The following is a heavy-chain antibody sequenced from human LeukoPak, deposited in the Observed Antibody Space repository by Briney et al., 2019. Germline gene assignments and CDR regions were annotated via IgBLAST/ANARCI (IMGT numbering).Heavy chain of an antibody. Sequence: PSETLSLTCGVSGGSISGTNWWSWVRQPPGQGLEWIGEISLAGETNYNPSLNGRLTMSLDKSSNQLSLHLTSVTAADTATYYCSRESGPYCPFGYWGQGTLVSVSS. CDR3: SRESGPYCPFGY. CDR1: GGSISGTNW. J-gene: IGHJ4*02. CDR2: ISLAGET. V-gene: IGHV4/OR15-8*02. D-gene: IGHD1-26*01.